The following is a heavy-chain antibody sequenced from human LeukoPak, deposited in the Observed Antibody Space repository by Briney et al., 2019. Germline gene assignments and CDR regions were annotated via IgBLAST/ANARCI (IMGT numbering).Heavy chain of an antibody. CDR3: ARELRRGWYFDL. D-gene: IGHD3-10*01. CDR2: INPNSGGV. CDR1: EYTFTAYY. V-gene: IGHV1-2*02. Sequence: AASVKVSCKASEYTFTAYYLHWVRQAPGQGLEWMGWINPNSGGVNYAQRFQGRVTMTRDTSISTAYMNLSGLTSDDTAVYFCARELRRGWYFDLWGRAPWSLSPQ. J-gene: IGHJ2*01.